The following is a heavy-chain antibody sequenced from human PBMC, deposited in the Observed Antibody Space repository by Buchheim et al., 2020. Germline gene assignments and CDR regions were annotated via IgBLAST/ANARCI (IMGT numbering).Heavy chain of an antibody. D-gene: IGHD2-8*01. CDR3: ARNGYYNMDV. Sequence: QVQLQESGPGLVKPSGTLSLTCDVSGDSMGSHDWWSWARQPPGKGLEWIGEIHHGGSTNYSPSLKGRVTISVDKSKNHFSLKLSSVTAADTAVYYCARNGYYNMDVWGQGTT. CDR2: IHHGGST. CDR1: GDSMGSHDW. J-gene: IGHJ6*02. V-gene: IGHV4-4*02.